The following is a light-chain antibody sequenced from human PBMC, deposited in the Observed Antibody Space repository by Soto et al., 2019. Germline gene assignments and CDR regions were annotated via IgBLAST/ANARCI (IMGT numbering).Light chain of an antibody. V-gene: IGLV2-8*01. Sequence: QSVLTQPPSASGSPGQSVTISCTGTSSDVGGYNYVSWYQQHPGEAPKLMIYEVSMRPSGVPDRFSGSKSGNTASLTVSGLQAEDEADYYCSSYEGSNNLVFGGGTQLTVL. J-gene: IGLJ2*01. CDR2: EVS. CDR3: SSYEGSNNLV. CDR1: SSDVGGYNY.